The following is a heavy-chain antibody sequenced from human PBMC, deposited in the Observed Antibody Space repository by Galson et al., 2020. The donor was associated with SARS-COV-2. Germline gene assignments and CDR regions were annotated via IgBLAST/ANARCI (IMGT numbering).Heavy chain of an antibody. CDR2: IYYSGST. V-gene: IGHV4-61*01. Sequence: SETLSLTCTVSGGSVSSGSYYWSWIRQPPGKGLEWIGYIYYSGSTNYNPSLKSRVTISVDTSKNQFSLKLSSVTAADTAVYYCARESPLTTLKGRDAFDIWGQGTMVTVSS. CDR1: GGSVSSGSYY. J-gene: IGHJ3*02. CDR3: ARESPLTTLKGRDAFDI. D-gene: IGHD4-4*01.